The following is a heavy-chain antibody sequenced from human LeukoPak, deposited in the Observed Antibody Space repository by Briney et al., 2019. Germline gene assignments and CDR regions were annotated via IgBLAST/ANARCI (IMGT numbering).Heavy chain of an antibody. J-gene: IGHJ4*02. CDR1: GFTVSIYY. V-gene: IGHV3-66*01. Sequence: GGSRRLSCALSGFTVSIYYMTWVRQAPGKGLEWVSFIYRDGSANYADSVKGRFAISRDNSKNTVYLQMNSLRAEDTAVYYCARGPGWNYFDYWGQGTLVTVSS. CDR3: ARGPGWNYFDY. CDR2: IYRDGSA. D-gene: IGHD2-15*01.